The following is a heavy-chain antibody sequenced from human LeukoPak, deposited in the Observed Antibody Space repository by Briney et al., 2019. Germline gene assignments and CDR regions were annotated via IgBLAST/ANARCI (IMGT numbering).Heavy chain of an antibody. Sequence: SETLSLTCTVSGGSIRSHYWSWIRHPPGKGLEWIGYIYYSGSTSYNPSLTSRVTISVDTSKNQFSLNLISVTAADTAVYYCARVHDSSGYLYFDYWGQGTLVTVSS. CDR3: ARVHDSSGYLYFDY. V-gene: IGHV4-59*11. J-gene: IGHJ4*02. CDR2: IYYSGST. CDR1: GGSIRSHY. D-gene: IGHD3-22*01.